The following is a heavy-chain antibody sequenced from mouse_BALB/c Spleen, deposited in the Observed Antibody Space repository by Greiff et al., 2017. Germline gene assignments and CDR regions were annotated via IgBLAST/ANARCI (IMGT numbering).Heavy chain of an antibody. CDR1: GFTFSSFG. CDR3: ARSTTVVDYFDY. Sequence: EVKVEESGGGLVQPGGSRKLSCAASGFTFSSFGMHWVRQAPEKGLEWVAYISSGSSTIYYADTVKGRFTISRDNPKNTLFLQMTSLRSEDTAMYYCARSTTVVDYFDYWGQGTTLTVSS. J-gene: IGHJ2*01. V-gene: IGHV5-17*02. D-gene: IGHD1-1*01. CDR2: ISSGSSTI.